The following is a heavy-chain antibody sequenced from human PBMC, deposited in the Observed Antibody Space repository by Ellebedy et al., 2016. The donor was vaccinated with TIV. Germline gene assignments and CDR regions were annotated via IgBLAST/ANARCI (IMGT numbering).Heavy chain of an antibody. CDR1: GFTFDTCA. J-gene: IGHJ4*02. Sequence: GESLKISXAASGFTFDTCAMTWVRQAPRKGLEWVSAISGCGTRTYYADSVKGRFTVSRDNSKSTLYLQMNSLRAGDTAVYYCAKIPSYYYDSSGYYIDYWGQGTLVTVSS. D-gene: IGHD3-22*01. CDR2: ISGCGTRT. V-gene: IGHV3-23*01. CDR3: AKIPSYYYDSSGYYIDY.